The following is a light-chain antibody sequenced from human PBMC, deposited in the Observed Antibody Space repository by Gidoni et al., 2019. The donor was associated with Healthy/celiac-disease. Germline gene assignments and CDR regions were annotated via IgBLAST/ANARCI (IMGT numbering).Light chain of an antibody. CDR1: QSISSY. V-gene: IGKV1-39*01. CDR3: QQSNSTLWT. Sequence: DIQMTQSPSFLSASVGDRVTITCRASQSISSYLNWYQQKPGKAPKLLIYAASSLQGGVPSRFSGSGSGTDFTLTISSLQPEDFATYYCQQSNSTLWTFGQGTKVEIK. CDR2: AAS. J-gene: IGKJ1*01.